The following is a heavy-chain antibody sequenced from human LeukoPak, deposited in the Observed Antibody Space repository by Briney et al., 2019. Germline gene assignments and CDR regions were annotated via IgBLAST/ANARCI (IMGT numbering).Heavy chain of an antibody. J-gene: IGHJ6*04. Sequence: GGSLRLSCAASGFTFSDYHMSWIRQAPGKGLEWVSYISSSSSYTNYADSVKGRFTISRDNAKNSLYLQMNSLRAEDTAVYYCARDFPNYDILTGYSYYYYGMDVWGKGTTVTVSS. CDR3: ARDFPNYDILTGYSYYYYGMDV. D-gene: IGHD3-9*01. V-gene: IGHV3-11*06. CDR2: ISSSSSYT. CDR1: GFTFSDYH.